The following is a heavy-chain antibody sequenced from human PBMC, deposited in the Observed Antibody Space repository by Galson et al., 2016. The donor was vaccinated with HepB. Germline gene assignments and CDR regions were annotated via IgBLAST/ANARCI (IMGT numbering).Heavy chain of an antibody. CDR1: GFIFSSYS. D-gene: IGHD1-26*01. V-gene: IGHV3-21*01. Sequence: SLRLSCAASGFIFSSYSMNWVRQAPGKGLEWVSSISSSGSYIYNTDPEKGRFTISRDDAKNSLYLQMNSLRDEDTAVYYCARGVGAHKIHGMDVWGQGIRVTVSS. CDR3: ARGVGAHKIHGMDV. J-gene: IGHJ6*02. CDR2: ISSSGSYI.